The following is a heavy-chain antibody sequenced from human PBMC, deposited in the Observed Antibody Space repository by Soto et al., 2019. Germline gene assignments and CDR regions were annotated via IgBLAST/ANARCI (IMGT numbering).Heavy chain of an antibody. CDR2: IHFDGSA. J-gene: IGHJ4*02. CDR1: GFTIYKND. D-gene: IGHD4-17*01. Sequence: EVQLVQSGRGLVQPGGSLRLSCVASGFTIYKNDMIWVRQAPGMGLEWVAHIHFDGSAYYADSVKGRFTISKDNSKNTLYFQMNSLRSEDTAVYYCAAYGPNSGDGYWGQGTLVTVSS. V-gene: IGHV3-66*01. CDR3: AAYGPNSGDGY.